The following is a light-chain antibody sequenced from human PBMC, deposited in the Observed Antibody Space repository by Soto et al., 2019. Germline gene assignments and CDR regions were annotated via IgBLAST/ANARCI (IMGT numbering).Light chain of an antibody. V-gene: IGKV2-28*01. Sequence: EIVVTQSPLSLPVTPGEPASISCKSSQSLLNSNGYQCLDSYLQKPGQSPQLLIYLGSNRASGVPDRFSGSGSGTDFTLKISRVEAEDVGVYYCMHHLEPPITFGQGTRLEIK. CDR3: MHHLEPPIT. CDR1: QSLLNSNGYQC. J-gene: IGKJ5*01. CDR2: LGS.